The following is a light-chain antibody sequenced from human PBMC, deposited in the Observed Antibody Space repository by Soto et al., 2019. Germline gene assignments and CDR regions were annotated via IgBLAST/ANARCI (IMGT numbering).Light chain of an antibody. Sequence: QSALTQPPSASGSPGQSVTISCTGTSSDVGGYNYVSCYQQHPGKAPKLMIYEVNKRPSGVPDRFSGSKSGNTASLTVSGLQAEDEADYYCSSYGGSSNLVFGGGTKLTVL. J-gene: IGLJ2*01. V-gene: IGLV2-8*01. CDR1: SSDVGGYNY. CDR2: EVN. CDR3: SSYGGSSNLV.